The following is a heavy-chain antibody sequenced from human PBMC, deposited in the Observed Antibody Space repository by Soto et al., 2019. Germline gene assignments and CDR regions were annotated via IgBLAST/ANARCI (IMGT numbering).Heavy chain of an antibody. CDR3: AIDYGSGSYYFNWFDP. CDR2: ISSNGGST. D-gene: IGHD3-10*01. CDR1: GFTFSSYA. Sequence: PGGSLSLSCAASGFTFSSYAMHWVRQAPGKGLEYVSAISSNGGSTYYANSVKGRFTISRDNSKNTLYLQMGSLRAEDMAVYYCAIDYGSGSYYFNWFDPWGQGTLVAVSS. V-gene: IGHV3-64*01. J-gene: IGHJ5*02.